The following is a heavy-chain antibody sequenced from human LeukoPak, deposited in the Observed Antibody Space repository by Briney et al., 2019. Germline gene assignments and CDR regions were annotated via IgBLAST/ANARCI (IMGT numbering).Heavy chain of an antibody. CDR1: GFIFDDYA. CDR3: ARRLGGDKGYSDL. D-gene: IGHD3-10*01. J-gene: IGHJ2*01. Sequence: GRSLRLSCAASGFIFDDYALHWVRRAPGKGLEWVSGISRNSGSLAYADSVKGRFTISREHAKNSLYLQMKGWGHEEQAWFYCARRLGGDKGYSDLWGRGTLPTVSS. CDR2: ISRNSGSL. V-gene: IGHV3-9*01.